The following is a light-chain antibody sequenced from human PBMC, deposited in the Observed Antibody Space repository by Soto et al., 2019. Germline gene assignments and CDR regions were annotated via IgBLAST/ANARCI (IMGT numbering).Light chain of an antibody. CDR1: QNVNSW. V-gene: IGKV1-5*01. CDR3: QRYNSNSRT. CDR2: DAS. Sequence: GDRVTITCRASQNVNSWVAWYQQKPDKAPKFLIYDASNLESGVPSRFSGRGSGTEFTLTISNLQPDDFATYYCQRYNSNSRTFGQGTKV. J-gene: IGKJ1*01.